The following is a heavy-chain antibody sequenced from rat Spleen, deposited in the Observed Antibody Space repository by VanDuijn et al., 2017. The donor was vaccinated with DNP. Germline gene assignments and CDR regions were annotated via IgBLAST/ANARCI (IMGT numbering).Heavy chain of an antibody. Sequence: EVQLQESGSGLVKPSQSLSLTCSVTGYSITSNFWGWIRKFPGNKMEYVGHISYSGSTNYNPSLKSRSSITRDTSKNHFFLQLNSATTEDTATYYCARWTRYFDSWGQGVMVTVSS. J-gene: IGHJ2*01. CDR3: ARWTRYFDS. D-gene: IGHD1-7*01. CDR2: ISYSGST. V-gene: IGHV3-1*01. CDR1: GYSITSNF.